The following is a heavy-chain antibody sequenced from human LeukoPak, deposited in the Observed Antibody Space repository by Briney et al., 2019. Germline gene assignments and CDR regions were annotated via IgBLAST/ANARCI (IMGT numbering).Heavy chain of an antibody. J-gene: IGHJ1*01. D-gene: IGHD3-22*01. CDR2: IKQDGSEK. V-gene: IGHV3-7*01. Sequence: RGSLRLSCAASGFTFSSYWMSWVRQAPGKRLEWVANIKQDGSEKYYVDSVKGRFTISRDNAKNSLYLQMNSLRAEDTAVYYCARVATSYYYDSSGSEYFQHWGQGTLVTVSS. CDR1: GFTFSSYW. CDR3: ARVATSYYYDSSGSEYFQH.